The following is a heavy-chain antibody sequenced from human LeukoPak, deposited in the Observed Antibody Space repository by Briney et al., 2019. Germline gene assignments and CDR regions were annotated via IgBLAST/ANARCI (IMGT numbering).Heavy chain of an antibody. CDR3: AKDSYYYGSGSYFYYYYYMDV. CDR1: GFTFSSYA. J-gene: IGHJ6*03. V-gene: IGHV3-23*01. D-gene: IGHD3-10*01. CDR2: ISGSGGST. Sequence: GGSLRLSCAASGFTFSSYAMSWVRQAPGKGLEWVSAISGSGGSTYYADSVKGRFTISRDNSKNTLYLQMNSLRAEDTAVYYCAKDSYYYGSGSYFYYYYYMDVWGKGTTVTISS.